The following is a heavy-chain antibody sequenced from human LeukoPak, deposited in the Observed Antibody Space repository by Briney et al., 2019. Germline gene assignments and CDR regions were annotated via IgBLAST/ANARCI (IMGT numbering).Heavy chain of an antibody. J-gene: IGHJ4*02. Sequence: GGSLRLSCAASGFTFINAWMSWVRQAPGKGLEWVSAISGSGGSTYYADSVKGRFTISRDNSKNTLYLQMNSLRAEDTAVYYCARTRIAAAGTDYWGQGTLVTVSS. CDR3: ARTRIAAAGTDY. V-gene: IGHV3-66*01. D-gene: IGHD6-13*01. CDR1: GFTFINAW. CDR2: ISGSGGST.